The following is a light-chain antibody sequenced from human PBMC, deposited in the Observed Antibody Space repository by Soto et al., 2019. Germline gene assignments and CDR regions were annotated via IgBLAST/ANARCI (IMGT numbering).Light chain of an antibody. CDR2: PAS. CDR3: QQNDSYPRT. CDR1: QGISSY. J-gene: IGKJ1*01. Sequence: AIRMTQSPSSFSASTGDRVTITCRASQGISSYLAWYQQKPWKAPKLLIYPASTLQSGLPSRFSGSGSGTDFTLTISCLQSEDFATYYCQQNDSYPRTFGQGTKVEIK. V-gene: IGKV1-8*01.